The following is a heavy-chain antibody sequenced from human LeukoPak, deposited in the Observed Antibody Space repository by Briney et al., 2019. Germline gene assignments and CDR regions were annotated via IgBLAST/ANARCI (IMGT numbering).Heavy chain of an antibody. J-gene: IGHJ4*02. CDR2: MSGSGSST. CDR1: GFTFDDYG. Sequence: GGSLRLSCAASGFTFDDYGMSWVRQAPGKGLEWVSSMSGSGSSTDYADSVKGRFTISRDNSKNTLYLQMNTLRVEDTAVYYCAREGEFDYWGQGTLVTVSS. D-gene: IGHD3-10*01. CDR3: AREGEFDY. V-gene: IGHV3-23*01.